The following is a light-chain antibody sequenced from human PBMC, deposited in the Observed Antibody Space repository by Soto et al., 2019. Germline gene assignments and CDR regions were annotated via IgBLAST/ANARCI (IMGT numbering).Light chain of an antibody. Sequence: AIRMTQSPSSLSASTGDRVTITCRASQGISSYLAWYQQKPGKAPKLLIDATSTLQSGVPSRFSGSGSGTDFTLTISCLQSEDFATYYCQQYYNYHMYTFGQGPKLEIK. CDR1: QGISSY. J-gene: IGKJ2*01. V-gene: IGKV1-8*01. CDR2: ATS. CDR3: QQYYNYHMYT.